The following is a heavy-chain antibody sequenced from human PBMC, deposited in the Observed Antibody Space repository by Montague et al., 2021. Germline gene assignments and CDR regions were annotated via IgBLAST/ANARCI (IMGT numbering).Heavy chain of an antibody. D-gene: IGHD3-10*01. CDR2: ST. V-gene: IGHV4-34*01. J-gene: IGHJ4*02. Sequence: STNYNPSLKSRVTMSVDKSKNQFSLKLRSVTAAYTAVYYCASYRGPFDYWGQGTVVTVS. CDR3: ASYRGPFDY.